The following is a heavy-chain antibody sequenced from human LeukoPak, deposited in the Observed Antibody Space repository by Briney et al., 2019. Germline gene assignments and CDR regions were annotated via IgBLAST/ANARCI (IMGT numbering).Heavy chain of an antibody. CDR3: ARNGDYYDSSGYYR. V-gene: IGHV1-69*13. Sequence: ASVKVSCKASGGTFSSYAISWVRQAPGQGLEWMGGIIPIFGTANYAQKFQGRVTITADESTSTAYMELSSLRSEDTAVYYCARNGDYYDSSGYYRWGQGTLVTVSS. D-gene: IGHD3-22*01. J-gene: IGHJ4*02. CDR2: IIPIFGTA. CDR1: GGTFSSYA.